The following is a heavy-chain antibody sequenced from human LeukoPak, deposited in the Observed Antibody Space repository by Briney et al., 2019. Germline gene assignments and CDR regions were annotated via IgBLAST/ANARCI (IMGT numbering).Heavy chain of an antibody. Sequence: ASVKVSCKASGYTFTSYGISWVRQAPGQGLEWMGWISAYNGNTNYAQKLQGRVTMTTDISTSTAYMELRSLRSDDTAVYYCARDGDGYQRDAFDIWGQGTMVTVSS. CDR3: ARDGDGYQRDAFDI. D-gene: IGHD5-24*01. V-gene: IGHV1-18*01. CDR2: ISAYNGNT. J-gene: IGHJ3*02. CDR1: GYTFTSYG.